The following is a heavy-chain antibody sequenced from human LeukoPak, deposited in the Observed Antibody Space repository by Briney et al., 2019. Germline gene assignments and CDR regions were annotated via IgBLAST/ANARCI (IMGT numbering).Heavy chain of an antibody. D-gene: IGHD6-19*01. J-gene: IGHJ5*02. CDR1: GYTFTGYY. Sequence: ASVKVSCKASGYTFTGYYMHWVRQAPGQGLEWMGWSNPNSGGTNYAQKFQGRVTMTRDTSISTAYMELSRLRSDDTAVYYCARGYSSGWRSWFDPWGQGTLVTVSS. CDR3: ARGYSSGWRSWFDP. V-gene: IGHV1-2*02. CDR2: SNPNSGGT.